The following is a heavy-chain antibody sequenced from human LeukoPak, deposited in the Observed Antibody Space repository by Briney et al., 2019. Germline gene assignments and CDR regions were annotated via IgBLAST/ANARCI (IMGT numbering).Heavy chain of an antibody. V-gene: IGHV4-34*01. J-gene: IGHJ4*02. CDR2: INHSGST. CDR1: GGSFSGYY. D-gene: IGHD3-10*01. Sequence: SETLSLTRAVYGGSFSGYYWSWIRQPPGKGLEWIGEINHSGSTNYNPSLKSRVTISVDTSKNQFSLKLSSVTAADTAVYYCARGRYYYGSGSYYSITYWGQGTLVTVSS. CDR3: ARGRYYYGSGSYYSITY.